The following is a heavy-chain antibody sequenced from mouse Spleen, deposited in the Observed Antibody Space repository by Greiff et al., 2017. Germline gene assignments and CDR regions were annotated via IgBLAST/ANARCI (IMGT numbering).Heavy chain of an antibody. J-gene: IGHJ3*01. CDR1: GYTFTSYW. Sequence: VKLQESGAELAKPGASVKMSCKASGYTFTSYWMHWVKQRPGQGLEWIGYINPSTGYTEYNQKFKDKATLTADKSSSTAYMQLSSLTSEDSAVYYCARATMITRFAYWGQGTLVTVSA. V-gene: IGHV1-7*01. CDR3: ARATMITRFAY. D-gene: IGHD2-4*01. CDR2: INPSTGYT.